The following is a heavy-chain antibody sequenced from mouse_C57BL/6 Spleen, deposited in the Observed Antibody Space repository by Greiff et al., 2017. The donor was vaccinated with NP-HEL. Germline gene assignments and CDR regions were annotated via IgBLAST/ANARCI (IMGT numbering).Heavy chain of an antibody. CDR3: ARGRGMYDYDGYWYFEV. D-gene: IGHD2-4*01. CDR1: GYTFPSYW. Sequence: QVQLQQPGAELVKPGASVKVSCKASGYTFPSYWMHWVKQRPGQGLEWIGRIPPSDSDTNYNQKFKGKATLTVDKSSSTAYMQLSSLTSEDSAVYYCARGRGMYDYDGYWYFEVWGTGTTVTVSS. CDR2: IPPSDSDT. J-gene: IGHJ1*03. V-gene: IGHV1-74*01.